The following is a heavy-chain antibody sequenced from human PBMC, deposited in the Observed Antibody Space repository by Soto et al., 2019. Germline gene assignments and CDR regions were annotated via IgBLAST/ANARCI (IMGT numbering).Heavy chain of an antibody. V-gene: IGHV1-3*01. CDR3: VRDGAVAGNLNFDF. D-gene: IGHD6-19*01. Sequence: QVQLVQSGAEVKRPGASVKVSCKASGYTFTNYGVHWVRQAPGQRLEWVGWINAGDGSRKYSRNFQGRVIITSDTTASTAYMEMSSLRSEDTAVYYCVRDGAVAGNLNFDFWGQGTLVTVSS. CDR1: GYTFTNYG. J-gene: IGHJ4*02. CDR2: INAGDGSR.